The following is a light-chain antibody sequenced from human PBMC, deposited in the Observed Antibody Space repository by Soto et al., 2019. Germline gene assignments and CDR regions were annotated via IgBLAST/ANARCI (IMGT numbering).Light chain of an antibody. CDR3: QQSYSTPRT. CDR1: QSISSF. CDR2: AAP. J-gene: IGKJ1*01. V-gene: IGKV1-39*01. Sequence: DIQMTQSPSSLSASVGDRVTITCRASQSISSFLNWYQQKPGKAPKLLIYAAPSLQSGVPSRLSGSGSGTDFTLTISSLQPEDFATYYCQQSYSTPRTFGQGTKVEIK.